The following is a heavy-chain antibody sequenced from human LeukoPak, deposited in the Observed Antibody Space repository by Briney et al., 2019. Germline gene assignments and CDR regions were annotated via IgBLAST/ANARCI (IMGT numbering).Heavy chain of an antibody. CDR3: AKDLLRWSFDY. D-gene: IGHD4-23*01. J-gene: IGHJ4*02. Sequence: GGSLRLSCAASGFTFSSYAMSWVRQAPGKGLEWVSAISGSGGSTYYADSVEGRFTISRDTSKNTLYLQMNNLRAEDTAVYYCAKDLLRWSFDYWGQGTLVTVSS. CDR1: GFTFSSYA. V-gene: IGHV3-23*01. CDR2: ISGSGGST.